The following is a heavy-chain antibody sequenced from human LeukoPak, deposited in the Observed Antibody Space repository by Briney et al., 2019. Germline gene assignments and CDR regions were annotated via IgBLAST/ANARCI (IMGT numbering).Heavy chain of an antibody. V-gene: IGHV4-38-2*02. D-gene: IGHD3-22*01. CDR1: GYSISSGYY. Sequence: SETLSLTCTVSGYSISSGYYWGWIRQPPGKGLEWIGSIYHSGSTYYNPSLKSRVTISVDTPKNQFSLKLSSVTAADTAVYYCARDYYYDSSGSQYYFDYWGQGTLVTVSS. CDR2: IYHSGST. CDR3: ARDYYYDSSGSQYYFDY. J-gene: IGHJ4*02.